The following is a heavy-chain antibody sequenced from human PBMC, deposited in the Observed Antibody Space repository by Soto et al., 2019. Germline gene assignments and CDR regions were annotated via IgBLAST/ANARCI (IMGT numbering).Heavy chain of an antibody. CDR1: GFTFDDFA. V-gene: IGHV3-9*01. CDR2: INWNTVNI. D-gene: IGHD4-17*01. CDR3: ARGSHSDYGDYGYFEF. J-gene: IGHJ4*02. Sequence: LRLSCTASGFTFDDFAMHWVRQVPGKGLEWVSGINWNTVNIAYADSVKGRFTISRDNGKNSLYLQMNSLKTEDTALYYCARGSHSDYGDYGYFEFWGQGALVTVSS.